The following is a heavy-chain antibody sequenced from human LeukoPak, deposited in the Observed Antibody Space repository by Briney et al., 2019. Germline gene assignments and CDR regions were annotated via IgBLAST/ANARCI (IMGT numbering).Heavy chain of an antibody. Sequence: ASVKVSCKASGYTFTGYYMHWVRQAPGQGLEWMGWINPNSGGTNYAQKFQGRVTMTRDTSISTAYMELSRLRSDDTAVYYCARWGAVWSSSWYLDYWGQGTLVTVSS. D-gene: IGHD6-13*01. CDR1: GYTFTGYY. V-gene: IGHV1-2*02. CDR3: ARWGAVWSSSWYLDY. J-gene: IGHJ4*02. CDR2: INPNSGGT.